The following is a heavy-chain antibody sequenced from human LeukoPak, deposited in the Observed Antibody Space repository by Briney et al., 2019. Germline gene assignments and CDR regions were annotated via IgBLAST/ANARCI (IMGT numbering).Heavy chain of an antibody. J-gene: IGHJ4*02. D-gene: IGHD6-19*01. CDR1: GGSFSGYY. CDR3: ARHQYSSAWYEV. V-gene: IGHV4-59*08. CDR2: LYYSGST. Sequence: TSETLSLTCTVSGGSFSGYYWSWIRQPPGKGLEWIGFLYYSGSTNYNPSLRSRVTISVDTSKNQFSLKLRSVTAADTAVYYCARHQYSSAWYEVWGQGILVSVSS.